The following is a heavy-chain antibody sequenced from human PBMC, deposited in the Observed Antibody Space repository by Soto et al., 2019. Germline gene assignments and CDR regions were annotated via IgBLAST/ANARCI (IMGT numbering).Heavy chain of an antibody. Sequence: SETLSLTCTVSGGSIRSYYWSWIRQPPGKGLEWIGYIYYSGSTNYNPSLKSRVTISVDTSKNQFSLKLSSVTAADTAVYYCARGRDSSGLDYYYYYYMDVWGKGTTVTVSS. D-gene: IGHD4-4*01. V-gene: IGHV4-59*01. CDR2: IYYSGST. CDR1: GGSIRSYY. J-gene: IGHJ6*03. CDR3: ARGRDSSGLDYYYYYYMDV.